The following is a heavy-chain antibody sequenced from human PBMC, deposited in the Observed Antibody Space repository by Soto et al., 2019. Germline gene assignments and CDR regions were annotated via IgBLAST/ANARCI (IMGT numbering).Heavy chain of an antibody. CDR3: ASTYRTSWYGFDL. V-gene: IGHV2-26*04. J-gene: IGHJ5*02. CDR2: IFSNDEK. Sequence: QVTVKESGPVLVKPTETLTLTCTVSGFSLSNAGLGVSWIRQPPGKALEWLAHIFSNDEKSYSTSLKSRLTISKDTSKRQVVLTMTNMDPVDTATDYCASTYRTSWYGFDLWGQGTLVTVSS. D-gene: IGHD6-13*01. CDR1: GFSLSNAGLG.